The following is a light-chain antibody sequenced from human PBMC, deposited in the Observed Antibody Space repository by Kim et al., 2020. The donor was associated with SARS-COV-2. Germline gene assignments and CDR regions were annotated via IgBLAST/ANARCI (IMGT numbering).Light chain of an antibody. J-gene: IGKJ5*01. V-gene: IGKV3-20*01. Sequence: APGERATPSCRATQSITNNYLAWFQQRPGQAPRLLIYGASRRATGIPDRFSGSGSGTDFTLTISRLEPEDFAVYYCQQNGNSPVTFGRGTRLEIK. CDR1: QSITNNY. CDR3: QQNGNSPVT. CDR2: GAS.